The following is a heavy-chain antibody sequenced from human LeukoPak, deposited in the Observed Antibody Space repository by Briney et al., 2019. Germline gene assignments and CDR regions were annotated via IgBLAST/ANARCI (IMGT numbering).Heavy chain of an antibody. CDR3: AKVLADYYYYYGMDV. CDR1: GFTVSSNY. V-gene: IGHV3-53*05. CDR2: IYSGGST. Sequence: GGSLRLSCAASGFTVSSNYMSGVREAPGKGLEWDSVIYSGGSTYYADSVKGRFTISRDNAKNSLYLQMNSLRAEDTALYYCAKVLADYYYYYGMDVWGQGTTVTVSS. J-gene: IGHJ6*02.